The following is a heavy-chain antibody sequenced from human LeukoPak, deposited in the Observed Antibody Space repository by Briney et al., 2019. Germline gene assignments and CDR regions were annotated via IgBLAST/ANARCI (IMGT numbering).Heavy chain of an antibody. D-gene: IGHD6-19*01. CDR1: GLTFSNYG. CDR2: ISGSGSST. Sequence: GGSLRLSCAASGLTFSNYGMSWVRQAPGKGLEWVSAISGSGSSTYYADSVKGRFTISRDNPKNTLYLQMNSLRAEDTAVYYCAKWYSSGWYASFDYWGQGTLVTVSS. V-gene: IGHV3-23*01. J-gene: IGHJ4*02. CDR3: AKWYSSGWYASFDY.